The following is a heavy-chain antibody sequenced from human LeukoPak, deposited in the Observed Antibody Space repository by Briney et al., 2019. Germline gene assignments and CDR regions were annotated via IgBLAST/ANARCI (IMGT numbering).Heavy chain of an antibody. Sequence: KAGGSLRLSCAASGFTFSSYGMSWVRQAPGKGLEWVSSISSSSYIYYADSVKGRFTISRDNAKNSLYLQMNSLRAEDTAVYYCASLPGAVWGQGTLVTVSS. CDR3: ASLPGAV. V-gene: IGHV3-21*01. CDR1: GFTFSSYG. CDR2: ISSSSYI. D-gene: IGHD6-19*01. J-gene: IGHJ4*02.